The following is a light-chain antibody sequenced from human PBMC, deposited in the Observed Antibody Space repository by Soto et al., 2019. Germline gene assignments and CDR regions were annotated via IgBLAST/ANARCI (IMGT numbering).Light chain of an antibody. J-gene: IGLJ3*02. CDR3: RSHTSGSTSVL. CDR2: GVI. Sequence: QSALNQPASVSGSPGQSITISCTGTSSDVGGYNYVSWYQQSPGKAPKLIISGVINRPSGVSNRFSASKSGNTASLTISGLQADDEADYYCRSHTSGSTSVLFVGGTTLTVL. CDR1: SSDVGGYNY. V-gene: IGLV2-14*01.